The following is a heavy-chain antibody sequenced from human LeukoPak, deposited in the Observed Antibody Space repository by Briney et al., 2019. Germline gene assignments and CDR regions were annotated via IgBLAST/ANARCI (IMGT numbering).Heavy chain of an antibody. CDR3: ARSSDSSGFYDYFDY. CDR2: IYPGDSDT. CDR1: GYSFTSYW. J-gene: IGHJ4*02. V-gene: IGHV5-51*01. Sequence: GESLKISFEGSGYSFTSYWIGWVRQMPGKGLEWVAIIYPGDSDTIYSPSFQGQVTISADNSISTAYLQWSSLKASDTAMYYCARSSDSSGFYDYFDYWGQGTMVPVSS. D-gene: IGHD3-22*01.